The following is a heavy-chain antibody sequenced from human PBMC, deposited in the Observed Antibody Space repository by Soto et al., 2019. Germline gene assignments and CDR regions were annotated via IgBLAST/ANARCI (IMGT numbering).Heavy chain of an antibody. Sequence: SETLSLTCTFSGGSIRSYYWSLIRQPPGKGLEWIGYIHYSGSTYYNPSLKSRVTISVDTSKNQFSLKLSSVAAADTAVYYCASYQQSYAFDIWGQGTMVTVSS. CDR1: GGSIRSYY. J-gene: IGHJ3*02. V-gene: IGHV4-59*12. CDR2: IHYSGST. CDR3: ASYQQSYAFDI. D-gene: IGHD2-2*01.